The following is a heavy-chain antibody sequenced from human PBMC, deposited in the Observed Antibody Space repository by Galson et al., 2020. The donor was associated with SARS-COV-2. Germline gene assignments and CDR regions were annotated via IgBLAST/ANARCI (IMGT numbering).Heavy chain of an antibody. J-gene: IGHJ6*02. D-gene: IGHD3-22*01. V-gene: IGHV3-74*01. Sequence: GESLKISCAASGFTFSSYWMHWVRQAPGKGLVWVSRINSDGSSTSYADSVKGRFTISRDNSKNTLYLQMNSLRAEDTAVYYCARDGFTYYYDSSGYYPPYYYYGMDVWGQGTTVTVSS. CDR2: INSDGSST. CDR1: GFTFSSYW. CDR3: ARDGFTYYYDSSGYYPPYYYYGMDV.